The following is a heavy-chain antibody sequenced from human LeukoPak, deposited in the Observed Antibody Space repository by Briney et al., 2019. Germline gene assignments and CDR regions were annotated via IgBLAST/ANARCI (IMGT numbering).Heavy chain of an antibody. CDR2: MNPNSGNT. D-gene: IGHD1-26*01. J-gene: IGHJ4*02. Sequence: ASVKVSCKASGYTFISYDINWVRQATGQGLEWMGSMNPNSGNTGFAQKFRGRVTMTRNTSLSTAYMELSSLRSEDTAVYYCTGGSYYSIDYWGQGTLVTVSS. V-gene: IGHV1-8*01. CDR1: GYTFISYD. CDR3: TGGSYYSIDY.